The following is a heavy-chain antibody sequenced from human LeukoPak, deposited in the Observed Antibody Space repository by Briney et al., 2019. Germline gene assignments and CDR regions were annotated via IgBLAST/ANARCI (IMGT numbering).Heavy chain of an antibody. CDR1: GFTFSSYG. D-gene: IGHD3-22*01. V-gene: IGHV3-30*03. CDR3: ARYDYYDSSGYYEGPGY. CDR2: ISYDGSNK. J-gene: IGHJ4*02. Sequence: GGSLRLSCAASGFTFSSYGMHWVRQAPGKGLEWVAVISYDGSNKYYADSVRGRFTISRDNSKNTLYLQMNSLRAEDTAVYYCARYDYYDSSGYYEGPGYWGQGTLVTVSS.